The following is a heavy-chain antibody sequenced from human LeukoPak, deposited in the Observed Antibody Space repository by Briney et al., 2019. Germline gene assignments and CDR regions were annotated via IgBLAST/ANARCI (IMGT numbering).Heavy chain of an antibody. D-gene: IGHD3-10*01. J-gene: IGHJ5*02. CDR1: GYSFTSSW. Sequence: GESLKISCQASGYSFTSSWIGWARQMPGKGLEWMAIINPGDSDTRYSPSFQGQVTISADKSISTVYLHWGSLKASDTAMYYCARHPGAGWFAPGGQGPLVTVSS. CDR3: ARHPGAGWFAP. V-gene: IGHV5-51*01. CDR2: INPGDSDT.